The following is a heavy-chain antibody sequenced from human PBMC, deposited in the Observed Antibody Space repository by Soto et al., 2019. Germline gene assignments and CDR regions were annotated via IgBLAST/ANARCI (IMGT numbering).Heavy chain of an antibody. J-gene: IGHJ4*02. D-gene: IGHD4-17*01. CDR2: IYDSGST. CDR1: GGSISGFY. CDR3: ARGLRPRTTPFDY. Sequence: PSETLSLTCTVPGGSISGFYWSWIRQPPGKGLEWIGYIYDSGSTNYNPSLKSRVTISVDTSKNQFSLKLSSVTAADTAVYYCARGLRPRTTPFDYWGQGTLVTVSS. V-gene: IGHV4-59*08.